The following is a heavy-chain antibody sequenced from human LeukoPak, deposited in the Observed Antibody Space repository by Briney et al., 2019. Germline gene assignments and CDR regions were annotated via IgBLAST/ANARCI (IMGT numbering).Heavy chain of an antibody. CDR3: ARTLGDFWSGYRDTYAFDI. D-gene: IGHD3-3*01. Sequence: GESLKISCKGSGYSFTSYWIGWVRQMPGKGLEWMGIICPGDSDTRYSPSFQGQVTISADKSSSTAYLQWSSLKASDTAMYYCARTLGDFWSGYRDTYAFDIWGQGTMVTVSS. J-gene: IGHJ3*02. CDR2: ICPGDSDT. V-gene: IGHV5-51*01. CDR1: GYSFTSYW.